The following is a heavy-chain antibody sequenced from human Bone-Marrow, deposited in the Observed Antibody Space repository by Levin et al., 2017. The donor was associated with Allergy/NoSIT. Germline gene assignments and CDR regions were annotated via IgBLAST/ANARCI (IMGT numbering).Heavy chain of an antibody. Sequence: ASVKVSCKASGYTFTGYYMHWVRQAPGQGLEWVGRINPNSGGTNYAQKFQGRVTMTRDTSISTASMELTSLRSDATAVYYCAKERGAGHWYFDPWGRGTLVTVS. CDR3: AKERGAGHWYFDP. J-gene: IGHJ2*01. D-gene: IGHD1-1*01. V-gene: IGHV1-2*06. CDR1: GYTFTGYY. CDR2: INPNSGGT.